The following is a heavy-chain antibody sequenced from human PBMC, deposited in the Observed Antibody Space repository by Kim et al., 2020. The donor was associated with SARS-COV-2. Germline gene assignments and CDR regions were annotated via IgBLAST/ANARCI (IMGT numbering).Heavy chain of an antibody. V-gene: IGHV4-4*09. Sequence: GSTNDNPSLKNRVTISVDTSKNQFSLKLSSVTAADTAVYYCASGLYDMDVWGKGTTVTVSS. CDR3: ASGLYDMDV. CDR2: GST. J-gene: IGHJ6*03.